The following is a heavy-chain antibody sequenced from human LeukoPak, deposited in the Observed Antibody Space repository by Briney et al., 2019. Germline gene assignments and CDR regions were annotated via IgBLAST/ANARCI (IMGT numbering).Heavy chain of an antibody. CDR1: GGSISSSSYY. J-gene: IGHJ4*02. Sequence: PSETLSLTCTVSGGSISSSSYYWGWIRQAPGKGLQWVSHISSSGSTIHYADSVKGRFTISRDNAKNSLYLQMNSLRAEDTAVYYCAREPGGYSYGYFDYWGQGTLVTVSS. D-gene: IGHD5-18*01. V-gene: IGHV3-11*04. CDR3: AREPGGYSYGYFDY. CDR2: ISSSGSTI.